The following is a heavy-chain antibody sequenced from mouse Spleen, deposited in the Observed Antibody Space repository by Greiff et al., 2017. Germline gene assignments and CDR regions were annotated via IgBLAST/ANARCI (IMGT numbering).Heavy chain of an antibody. CDR1: GYTFTDYE. J-gene: IGHJ2*01. CDR2: IDPETGGT. D-gene: IGHD1-1*01. Sequence: QVQLQQSGAELVRPGASVTLSCKASGYTFTDYEMHWVKQTPVHGLEWIGAIDPETGGTAYNQKFKGKATLTADKSSSTAYMELRSLTSEDSAVYYCTLDYGSSYDYWGQGTTLTVSS. CDR3: TLDYGSSYDY. V-gene: IGHV1-15*01.